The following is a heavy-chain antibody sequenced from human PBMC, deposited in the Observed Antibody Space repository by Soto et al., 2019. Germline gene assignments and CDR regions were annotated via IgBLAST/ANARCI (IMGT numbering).Heavy chain of an antibody. J-gene: IGHJ6*03. CDR3: ARGGAGYSSSWATYYYYYMDV. D-gene: IGHD6-13*01. CDR1: GGSFSGYY. V-gene: IGHV4-34*01. CDR2: INHSGST. Sequence: SETLSLTCAVYGGSFSGYYWSWIRQPPGKGLEWIGEINHSGSTNYNPSLKSRVTISVDTSKNQFSLKLSSVTAADTAVYYCARGGAGYSSSWATYYYYYMDVWGKGTTVTVSS.